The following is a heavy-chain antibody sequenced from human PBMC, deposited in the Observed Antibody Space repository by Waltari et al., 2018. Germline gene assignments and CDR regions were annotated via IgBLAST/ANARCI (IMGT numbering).Heavy chain of an antibody. V-gene: IGHV1-2*02. CDR3: ARAGSYYGSGSYYNWFDP. CDR2: INPNSGGT. CDR1: GYTFTGYY. D-gene: IGHD3-10*01. Sequence: QVQLVQSGAEVKKPGASVKVSCKASGYTFTGYYMHWVRQAPGHGLEWMGWINPNSGGTNYAQKFQGRVTMTRDTSISTAYMELSRLRSDDTAVYYCARAGSYYGSGSYYNWFDPWGQGTLVTVSS. J-gene: IGHJ5*02.